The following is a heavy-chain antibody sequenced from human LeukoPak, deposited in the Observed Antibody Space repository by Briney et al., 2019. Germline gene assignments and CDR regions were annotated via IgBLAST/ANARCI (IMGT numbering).Heavy chain of an antibody. J-gene: IGHJ6*02. CDR1: GGTFSSYA. CDR3: AREPRGDYGDYVPHPYYGMDV. V-gene: IGHV1-69*13. D-gene: IGHD4-17*01. CDR2: IIPIFGTA. Sequence: SVKVSCKASGGTFSSYAISWVRQAPGQGLEWMGGIIPIFGTANYAQRFQGRVTITADESTSTAYMELSSLRSEDTAVYYCAREPRGDYGDYVPHPYYGMDVWGQGTTVTVSS.